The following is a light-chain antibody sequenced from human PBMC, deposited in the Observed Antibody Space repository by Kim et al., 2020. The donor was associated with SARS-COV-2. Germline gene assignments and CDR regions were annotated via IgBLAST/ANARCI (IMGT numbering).Light chain of an antibody. V-gene: IGKV1-27*01. CDR2: AAS. J-gene: IGKJ3*01. CDR1: QGTNNY. Sequence: DIQMTQSPSSLSASVGDRVTITCRASQGTNNYLAWYQHKPGKGPKPLIYAASTLQSGVPSRFSGSGSGTVFTLTINNLQPEDVATYYCQNDNSFLFIFGPGTKVDIK. CDR3: QNDNSFLFI.